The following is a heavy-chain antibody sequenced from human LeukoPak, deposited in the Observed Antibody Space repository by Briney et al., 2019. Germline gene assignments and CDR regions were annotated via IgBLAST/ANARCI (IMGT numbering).Heavy chain of an antibody. D-gene: IGHD2-2*01. J-gene: IGHJ4*02. CDR3: AKDLYCSSASCPNFDY. V-gene: IGHV3-23*01. CDR1: GFTFSSYV. CDR2: ISGSGGST. Sequence: GGSLRLSCAASGFTFSSYVMSWVRQAPGKGLEWVSAISGSGGSTYYADSVKGRFTISRDNSKNTLYLQMSSLRAEDTAVYYCAKDLYCSSASCPNFDYWGQGTLVTVSS.